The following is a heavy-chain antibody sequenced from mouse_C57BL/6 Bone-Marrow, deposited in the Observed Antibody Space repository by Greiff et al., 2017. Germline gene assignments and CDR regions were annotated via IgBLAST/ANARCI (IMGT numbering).Heavy chain of an antibody. J-gene: IGHJ3*01. CDR3: ARQFAY. CDR1: GYTFTSYW. V-gene: IGHV1-69*01. Sequence: QVQLQQPGAELVTPGASVKLSCKASGYTFTSYWMHWVKQRPGQGLEWIGEIDPSDSYPNSNQNVNGKYTLTVDKSSGTAYMQLSSLTSEDSAVYYCARQFAYWGQGTLVTVSA. CDR2: IDPSDSYP.